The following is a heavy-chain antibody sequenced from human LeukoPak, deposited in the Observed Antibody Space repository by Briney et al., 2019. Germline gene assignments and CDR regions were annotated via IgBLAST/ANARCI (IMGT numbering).Heavy chain of an antibody. J-gene: IGHJ5*02. CDR2: INSDGSST. CDR1: GFSFSSNW. CDR3: ARDEAYSGTYATT. V-gene: IGHV3-74*01. Sequence: QPGGSLRLSCAASGFSFSSNWMHWVRQAPGKGLVWVSRINSDGSSTSYADSVKGRFTISRDNAKNTLYLQMNSLKAEDTAIYYCARDEAYSGTYATTWGQGTLVTVSS. D-gene: IGHD1-26*01.